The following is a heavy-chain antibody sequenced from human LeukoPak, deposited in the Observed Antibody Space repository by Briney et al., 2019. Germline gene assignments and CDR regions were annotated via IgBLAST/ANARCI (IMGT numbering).Heavy chain of an antibody. CDR2: INHSGST. D-gene: IGHD2-2*02. CDR3: ARGPGVPAAIVVKAFDI. J-gene: IGHJ3*02. CDR1: GGSFSGYY. Sequence: SETLSLTCAVYGGSFSGYYWSWIRQPPGKGLEWIGEINHSGSTNYNPSLKSRVTISVDTSKNQFSLKRSSVTAADTAVYYCARGPGVPAAIVVKAFDIWGQGTMVTVSS. V-gene: IGHV4-34*01.